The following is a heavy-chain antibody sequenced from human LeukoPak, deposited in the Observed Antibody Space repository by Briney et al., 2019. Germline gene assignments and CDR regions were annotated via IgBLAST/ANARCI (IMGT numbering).Heavy chain of an antibody. D-gene: IGHD6-19*01. CDR3: ARELNAVAHS. CDR2: ISSSSSYI. V-gene: IGHV3-21*01. J-gene: IGHJ4*02. CDR1: GFTFSSYS. Sequence: PGGSLGLSCAASGFTFSSYSLNWVRQAPGKGLEWVSSISSSSSYIYYADSVKGRFTISRDNAKNSLYLQMNSLRAEDTAVYYCARELNAVAHSWGQGTLVTVSS.